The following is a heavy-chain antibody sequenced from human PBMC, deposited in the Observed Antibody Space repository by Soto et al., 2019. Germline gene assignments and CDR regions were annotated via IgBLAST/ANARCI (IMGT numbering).Heavy chain of an antibody. CDR1: GASVSSGSYY. J-gene: IGHJ4*02. Sequence: QVQLQESGPGLVKPSETLSLTCTVSGASVSSGSYYWSWIRQPPGKGLEWIGYIYYSGSTTYNPPLKSRVNTSVDTSKNPFSLKLSSVTAADTAVYYCARDSALTTVVPPRNYYFDYWGQGTLVTVSS. D-gene: IGHD4-17*01. CDR2: IYYSGST. V-gene: IGHV4-61*01. CDR3: ARDSALTTVVPPRNYYFDY.